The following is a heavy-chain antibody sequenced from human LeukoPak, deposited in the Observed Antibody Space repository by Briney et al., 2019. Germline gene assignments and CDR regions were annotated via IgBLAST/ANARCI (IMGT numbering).Heavy chain of an antibody. J-gene: IGHJ4*02. D-gene: IGHD3-10*01. CDR3: AKGAFGFKRVPNFDY. CDR2: ISYDGSNK. V-gene: IGHV3-30*18. CDR1: GFTFSSYG. Sequence: PGRSLRLSCAASGFTFSSYGMHWVRQAPGKGLEWVAVISYDGSNKYYADSVKGRFTISRDNSKNTLYLQMNSLRAEDTAVYYCAKGAFGFKRVPNFDYWGQGTLVTVSS.